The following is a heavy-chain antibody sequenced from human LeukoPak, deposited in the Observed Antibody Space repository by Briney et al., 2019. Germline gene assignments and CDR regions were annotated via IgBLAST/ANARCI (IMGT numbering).Heavy chain of an antibody. V-gene: IGHV4-59*01. CDR2: IYYSGST. J-gene: IGHJ4*02. Sequence: SETLSLTCTVSGGSISSYYWSWIRQPPGKGLEWIGYIYYSGSTNYNPSLKSRGTISVDTSKNQFSLKLSSVTAADTAVYYCARAIVVASLYDYWGQGTLVTVSS. CDR3: ARAIVVASLYDY. CDR1: GGSISSYY. D-gene: IGHD3-22*01.